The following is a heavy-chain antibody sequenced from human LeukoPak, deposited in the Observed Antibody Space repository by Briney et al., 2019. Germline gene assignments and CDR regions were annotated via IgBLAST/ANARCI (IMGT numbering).Heavy chain of an antibody. J-gene: IGHJ4*02. Sequence: PGGSLTLSCTTSGFAFDDFAMSWVRQPAGKGLEWVGFIRQRGYDGAADYAASAKGRSIISRDDSKSIAYLQMKSLKTEDAAVDYCSRNGLVDFDYWGQGSRVIVSP. CDR1: GFAFDDFA. CDR3: SRNGLVDFDY. CDR2: IRQRGYDGAA. V-gene: IGHV3-49*04.